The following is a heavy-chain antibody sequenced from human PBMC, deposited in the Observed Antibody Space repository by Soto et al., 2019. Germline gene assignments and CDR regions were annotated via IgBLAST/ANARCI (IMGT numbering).Heavy chain of an antibody. J-gene: IGHJ4*02. CDR1: GFTFSTYG. Sequence: QVQLVESGGGVAQPGRSLRLSCAASGFTFSTYGMQWVRQAPGKGLEWVATIRFDGTNSHYADSVKGRFTISRDNSNNTLYMQMNRLRAEDTAVYYCAKVMTNFGGVLVTTRNPLDYWGQGTVVTVS. V-gene: IGHV3-30*02. CDR2: IRFDGTNS. CDR3: AKVMTNFGGVLVTTRNPLDY. D-gene: IGHD3-16*02.